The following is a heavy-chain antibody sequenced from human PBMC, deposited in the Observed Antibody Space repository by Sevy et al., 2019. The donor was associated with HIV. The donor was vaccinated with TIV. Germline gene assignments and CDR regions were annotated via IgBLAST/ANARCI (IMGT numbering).Heavy chain of an antibody. CDR2: LNWDSGSV. D-gene: IGHD6-19*01. V-gene: IGHV3-9*01. Sequence: GGSLRLSCAASGFTFDDFAMHWVRQVPGKGLEWVSGLNWDSGSVAHADSVKGRFTISRDNAKNALFLQMNSLRAEDTALYYCAKDIGATGVAVVANWGQGIQVTVSS. CDR3: AKDIGATGVAVVAN. J-gene: IGHJ4*02. CDR1: GFTFDDFA.